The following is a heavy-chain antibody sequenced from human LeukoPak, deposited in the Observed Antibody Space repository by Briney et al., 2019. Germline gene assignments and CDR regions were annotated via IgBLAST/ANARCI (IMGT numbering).Heavy chain of an antibody. CDR3: AGAVGFGGGAARFDY. D-gene: IGHD3-10*01. Sequence: GSSVKVSCKASGGTFSSYAISWVRQAPGQGLEWMGGIIPIFGTANYAQKFQGRVTITADESTSTAYMELSSLRSEDTAVYYCAGAVGFGGGAARFDYWGQGTLVTVSS. CDR2: IIPIFGTA. V-gene: IGHV1-69*01. J-gene: IGHJ4*02. CDR1: GGTFSSYA.